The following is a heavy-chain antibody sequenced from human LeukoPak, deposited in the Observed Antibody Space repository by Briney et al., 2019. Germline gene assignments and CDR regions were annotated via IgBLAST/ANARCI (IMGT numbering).Heavy chain of an antibody. Sequence: PSETLSLTCAVYGGSFSGYYWSWTRQPPGKGLEWIGEINHSGSTNYNPSLKSRVTISVDTSKNQFSLKLSSVTAADTAVYYCARGQVVAAFDPWGQGTLVTVSS. CDR3: ARGQVVAAFDP. CDR2: INHSGST. J-gene: IGHJ5*02. CDR1: GGSFSGYY. D-gene: IGHD2-15*01. V-gene: IGHV4-34*01.